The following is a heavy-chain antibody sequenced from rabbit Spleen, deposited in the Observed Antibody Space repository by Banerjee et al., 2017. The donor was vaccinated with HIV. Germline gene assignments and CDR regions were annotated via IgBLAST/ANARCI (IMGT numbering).Heavy chain of an antibody. J-gene: IGHJ6*01. CDR2: INTGSGGST. V-gene: IGHV1S45*01. D-gene: IGHD8-1*01. CDR3: ARDSGSSFSSYGMDL. Sequence: QEQLEESGGDLVKPGASLTLTCTASGFSFSSSYWIWWVRQAPGKGLEWIACINTGSGGSTYYASWAKGRFTISKTSSTTVTLQMTSLTAADTATYFCARDSGSSFSSYGMDLWGPGTLVTVS. CDR1: GFSFSSSYW.